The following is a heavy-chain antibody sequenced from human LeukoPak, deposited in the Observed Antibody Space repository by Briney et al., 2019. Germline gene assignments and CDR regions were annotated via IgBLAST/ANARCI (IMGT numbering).Heavy chain of an antibody. D-gene: IGHD4-11*01. CDR1: GYTFTNYD. J-gene: IGHJ4*02. CDR2: MNPNSGNT. Sequence: PWASVKVSCKASGYTFTNYDINWVRQATGQGLEWMGWMNPNSGNTGYAQKFQGRVTMTRNTSISTAYMKLSSLRYEDTAVYYCATDYTDYSLDYWGQGTLVTVSS. V-gene: IGHV1-8*01. CDR3: ATDYTDYSLDY.